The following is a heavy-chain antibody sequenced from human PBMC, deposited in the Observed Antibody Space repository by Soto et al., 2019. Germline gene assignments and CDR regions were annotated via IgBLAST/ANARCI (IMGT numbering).Heavy chain of an antibody. Sequence: SETLSLTCTVSGGSISSGGYYWSWIRQHPGKGLEWIGYIYYSGSTYYNPSLKSRVTISVDTSKNQFSLKLSSVTAADTAVYYCARDLLGYCSSTSCPGWFDPWGQGTLVTVSS. V-gene: IGHV4-31*03. J-gene: IGHJ5*02. CDR3: ARDLLGYCSSTSCPGWFDP. D-gene: IGHD2-2*01. CDR1: GGSISSGGYY. CDR2: IYYSGST.